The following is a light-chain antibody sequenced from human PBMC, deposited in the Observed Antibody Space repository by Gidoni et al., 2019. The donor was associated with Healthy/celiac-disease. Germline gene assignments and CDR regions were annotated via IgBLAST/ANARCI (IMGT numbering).Light chain of an antibody. V-gene: IGKV1-5*03. CDR2: KAS. Sequence: EIQMTQSPSTLSASGGDRVTITCRASQSISSWLAWYQQKPGKAPKLLIYKASSLESGVPSRFSVSGSGTDFTLTISSLQPDDFATYYCQQYNSYRTFGQGTKVEIK. CDR3: QQYNSYRT. J-gene: IGKJ1*01. CDR1: QSISSW.